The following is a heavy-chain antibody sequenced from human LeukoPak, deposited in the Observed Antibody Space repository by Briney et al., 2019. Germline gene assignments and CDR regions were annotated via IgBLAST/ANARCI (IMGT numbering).Heavy chain of an antibody. D-gene: IGHD6-19*01. CDR2: IYYNGNT. Sequence: SETLSLTCAVSGGSIYSHYWGWIRQPPGKGLEWIGDIYYNGNTSYNPSLNSRVTISLDTSKNHLSLTLTSVVAADTAIYYCMRRDTGWNYSDYWGQGILVTVSS. CDR1: GGSIYSHY. V-gene: IGHV4-59*08. CDR3: MRRDTGWNYSDY. J-gene: IGHJ4*02.